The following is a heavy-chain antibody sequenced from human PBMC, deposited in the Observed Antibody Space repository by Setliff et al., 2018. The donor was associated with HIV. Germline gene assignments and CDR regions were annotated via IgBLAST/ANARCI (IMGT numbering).Heavy chain of an antibody. J-gene: IGHJ6*04. Sequence: SSETLSLTCTVSGGSVSTGNYYWNWIRLPPGKGLEWIGYIFYSGSTNYNPSLKSRVTISVDTSKNQFSLRLNSVTAADTAIYYCTRRGADSYYPRPLDVRGKGTTVTVSS. CDR1: GGSVSTGNYY. V-gene: IGHV4-61*01. CDR2: IFYSGST. CDR3: TRRGADSYYPRPLDV. D-gene: IGHD3-10*01.